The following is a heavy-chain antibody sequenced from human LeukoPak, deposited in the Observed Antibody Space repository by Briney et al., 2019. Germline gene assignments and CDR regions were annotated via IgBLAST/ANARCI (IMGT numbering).Heavy chain of an antibody. D-gene: IGHD6-6*01. CDR1: GYTFTSYG. CDR2: IIPIFGTA. CDR3: ARGAGSSSDAFDI. V-gene: IGHV1-69*05. Sequence: SVKVSCKASGYTFTSYGISWVRQAPGQGLEWMGGIIPIFGTANYAQKFQGRVTITTDESTSTAYMELSSLRSEDTAVYYCARGAGSSSDAFDIWGQGTMVTVSS. J-gene: IGHJ3*02.